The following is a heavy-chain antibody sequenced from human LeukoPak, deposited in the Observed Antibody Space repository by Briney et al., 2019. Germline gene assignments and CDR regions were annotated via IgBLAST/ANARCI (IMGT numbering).Heavy chain of an antibody. CDR3: ARGGGSRFDY. Sequence: PGGSLRLSCAASGFTFSTYAIYWVRQAPGKGLEWVSGFSGSGAGSYYSDSVKGRFTLSRDDAKNSLYLQMNSLRAEDTAVYYCARGGGSRFDYWGQGTLVTVSS. D-gene: IGHD3-10*01. V-gene: IGHV3-23*01. CDR1: GFTFSTYA. CDR2: FSGSGAGS. J-gene: IGHJ4*02.